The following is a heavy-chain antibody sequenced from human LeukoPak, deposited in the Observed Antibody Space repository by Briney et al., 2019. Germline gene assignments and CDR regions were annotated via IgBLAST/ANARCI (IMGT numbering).Heavy chain of an antibody. J-gene: IGHJ6*03. D-gene: IGHD2-2*01. Sequence: GGSLRLACAASGFTFSSYSMHWVRQAPGKGLVWVSRINDDGSKTTYADSVKGRFTISRDNAKNTLYLQMNSLRAEDTAVYYCAAPGCSSACYYYMGVWGKGTTVTVSS. CDR2: INDDGSKT. CDR3: AAPGCSSACYYYMGV. CDR1: GFTFSSYS. V-gene: IGHV3-74*03.